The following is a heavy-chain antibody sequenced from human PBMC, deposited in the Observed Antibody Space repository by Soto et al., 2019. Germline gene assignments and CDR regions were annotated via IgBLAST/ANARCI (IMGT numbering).Heavy chain of an antibody. D-gene: IGHD2-21*01. CDR2: INAGNGNT. CDR3: ARDAAFFFTALGGIRDRQTVSAFLVNRSSDL. J-gene: IGHJ2*01. Sequence: KRLEWMGWINAGNGNTKYSQKFQGRVTITRDTSASTAYMELSSLRSEDTAVYYCARDAAFFFTALGGIRDRQTVSAFLVNRSSDL. V-gene: IGHV1-3*01.